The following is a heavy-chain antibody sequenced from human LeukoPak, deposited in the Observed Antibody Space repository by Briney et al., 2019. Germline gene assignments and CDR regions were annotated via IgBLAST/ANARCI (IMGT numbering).Heavy chain of an antibody. CDR3: ATRTYYYDSSGYYYFDY. CDR1: GYTLTELS. J-gene: IGHJ4*02. CDR2: FDPEDGET. Sequence: GASVKVSCKVSGYTLTELSMHWVRQAPGKGLEWMGGFDPEDGETIYAQKFQGRVTMTEDTSTDTAYMELSSLRSEGTAVYYCATRTYYYDSSGYYYFDYWGQGTLVTVSS. V-gene: IGHV1-24*01. D-gene: IGHD3-22*01.